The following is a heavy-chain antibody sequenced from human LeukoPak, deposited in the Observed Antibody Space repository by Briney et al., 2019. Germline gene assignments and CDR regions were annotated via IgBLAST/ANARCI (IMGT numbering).Heavy chain of an antibody. CDR1: GGSFSGYY. V-gene: IGHV4-34*01. CDR2: INHSGST. CDR3: ARGQDSRRFDY. Sequence: PSETLSLTCAVYGGSFSGYYWSWIRQPPGKGLEWIGEINHSGSTNYNPSLKSRVTISVDTSKNQFSLKLSSVTAADTAVYYCARGQDSRRFDYWGRGTLVTVSS. D-gene: IGHD6-13*01. J-gene: IGHJ4*02.